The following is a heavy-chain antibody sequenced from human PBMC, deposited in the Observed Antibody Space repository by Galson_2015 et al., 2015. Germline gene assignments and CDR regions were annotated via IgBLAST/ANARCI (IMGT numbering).Heavy chain of an antibody. V-gene: IGHV3-23*01. CDR3: AKEAYVPYFDS. CDR1: GFNFNNYA. Sequence: SLRLSCAVSGFNFNNYAMSWVRQAPGKRREWVSAITNTGDNIYYTDSVKGRFTISRDNSKNMLYLQMDSLRAEDTAVYYRAKEAYVPYFDSWGQGTLVTVSS. D-gene: IGHD3-16*01. CDR2: ITNTGDNI. J-gene: IGHJ4*02.